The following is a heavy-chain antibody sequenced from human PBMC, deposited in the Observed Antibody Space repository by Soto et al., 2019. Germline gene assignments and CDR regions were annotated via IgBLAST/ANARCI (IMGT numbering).Heavy chain of an antibody. V-gene: IGHV1-69*13. D-gene: IGHD3-3*01. CDR2: IIPIFGTA. CDR3: ARDHWRATIFGVVTPLPYGMDV. Sequence: GASVKVSCKASGGTFSSYAISWVRQASGQGLEWMGGIIPIFGTANYAQKFQGRVTITADESTSTAYMELSSLRSEDTAVYYCARDHWRATIFGVVTPLPYGMDVWGQGTTVTVSS. J-gene: IGHJ6*02. CDR1: GGTFSSYA.